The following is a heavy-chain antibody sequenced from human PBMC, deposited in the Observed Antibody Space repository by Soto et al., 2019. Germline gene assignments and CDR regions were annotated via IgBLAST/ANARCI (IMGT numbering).Heavy chain of an antibody. CDR2: IYYSGST. CDR3: ARLISVVAAPPYFLDV. V-gene: IGHV4-31*03. D-gene: IGHD2-15*01. CDR1: GGSISSGGYY. J-gene: IGHJ6*04. Sequence: QVQLQESDPGLVKPSQTLSLTCTVSGGSISSGGYYWSWIRQHPGKGLEWIGYIYYSGSTYYNPSLKSRVTISVDTSKNQFSLKLSSVTAADTAVYYCARLISVVAAPPYFLDVWGKGTTVTVSS.